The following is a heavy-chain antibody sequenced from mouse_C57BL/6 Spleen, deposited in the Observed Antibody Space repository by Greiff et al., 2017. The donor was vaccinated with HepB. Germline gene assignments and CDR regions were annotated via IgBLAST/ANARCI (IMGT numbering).Heavy chain of an antibody. D-gene: IGHD1-1*01. V-gene: IGHV1-59*01. CDR1: GYTFTSYW. Sequence: QVQLKQPGAELVRPGTSMKLSCKASGYTFTSYWMHWVKQRPGQGLEWIGVIDPSDSYTNYNQKFKGKATLTVDTSSSTAYMQLSSLTSEDSAVYYCARGRTTVVGFDYWGQGTTLTVSS. J-gene: IGHJ2*01. CDR2: IDPSDSYT. CDR3: ARGRTTVVGFDY.